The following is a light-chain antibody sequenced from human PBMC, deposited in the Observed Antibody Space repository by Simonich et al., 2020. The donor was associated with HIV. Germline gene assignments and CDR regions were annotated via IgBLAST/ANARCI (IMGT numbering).Light chain of an antibody. CDR2: EDN. CDR1: RGRIASNY. J-gene: IGLJ3*02. CDR3: QSYDSSNHGV. Sequence: NFMLTQPHSVSESPGKTVTISCTRSRGRIASNYVQWYQQRPGSSPTTVIYEDNQRPPGVPDRFSGSIDSSSNSASLTISGLKTEDEADYYCQSYDSSNHGVFGGGTKLTVL. V-gene: IGLV6-57*01.